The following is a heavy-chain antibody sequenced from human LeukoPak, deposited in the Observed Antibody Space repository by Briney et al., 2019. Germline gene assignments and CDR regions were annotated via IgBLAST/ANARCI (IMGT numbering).Heavy chain of an antibody. CDR2: IWYDGSNK. CDR3: AKGKYQLLYQYYFDY. V-gene: IGHV3-33*06. CDR1: GFTFSSYG. Sequence: GGSLRLSCAASGFTFSSYGMHWVRQAPGKGLEWVAVIWYDGSNKYYADSVKGRFTISRDNSKNTLYLQMNSLRAEDTAVYYCAKGKYQLLYQYYFDYWGQGTLVTVSS. J-gene: IGHJ4*02. D-gene: IGHD2-2*02.